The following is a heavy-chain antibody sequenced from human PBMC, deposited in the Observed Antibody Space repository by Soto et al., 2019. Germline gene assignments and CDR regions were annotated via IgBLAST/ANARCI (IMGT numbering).Heavy chain of an antibody. V-gene: IGHV3-7*01. D-gene: IGHD2-2*01. CDR3: AKDDANRYCSSTSCYVYFDY. CDR1: GFTFTSYW. J-gene: IGHJ4*02. CDR2: IKQDGSAK. Sequence: EVQLVESGGGLVQPGGSLRLSCAASGFTFTSYWMSWVRQAPGKGLEWVADIKQDGSAKYYVDSVKGRFTISRDNAINSLNLQMNSLRAEDTAVYYRAKDDANRYCSSTSCYVYFDYWGQGTPVTVSS.